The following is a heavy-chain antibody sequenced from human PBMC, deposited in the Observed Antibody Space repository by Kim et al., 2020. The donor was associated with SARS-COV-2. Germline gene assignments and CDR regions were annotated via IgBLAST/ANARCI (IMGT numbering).Heavy chain of an antibody. J-gene: IGHJ6*02. V-gene: IGHV3-43*01. CDR3: AKSVWGKYGMDV. D-gene: IGHD3-16*01. Sequence: YYADSVKGRFTVSRDNSRNSLYLQMNSLRTEDTALYYCAKSVWGKYGMDVWGQGTTVTVSS.